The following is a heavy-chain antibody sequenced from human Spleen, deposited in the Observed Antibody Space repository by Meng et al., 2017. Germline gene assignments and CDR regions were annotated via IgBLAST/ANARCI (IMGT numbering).Heavy chain of an antibody. CDR3: ARVDDYGDAFDI. Sequence: GGSLRLSCAASGFTFSSYGMHWVRQAPGKGLEWVALISYDGSNKFYADSVKGRFTISRDNSKNTLYLQMNSLRAEDTAVYYCARVDDYGDAFDIWGQGTTVTVSS. J-gene: IGHJ3*02. CDR2: ISYDGSNK. CDR1: GFTFSSYG. D-gene: IGHD4-17*01. V-gene: IGHV3-30*19.